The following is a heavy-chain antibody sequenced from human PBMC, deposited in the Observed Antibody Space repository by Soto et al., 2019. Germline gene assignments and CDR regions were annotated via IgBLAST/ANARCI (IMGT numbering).Heavy chain of an antibody. J-gene: IGHJ4*02. D-gene: IGHD3-9*01. CDR2: ISAYNGNT. V-gene: IGHV1-18*01. CDR1: GYTFTSYG. CDR3: ARDPGFRSDY. Sequence: QVQLVQSGAEVKKPGASVKVSCKASGYTFTSYGISWVRQAPGQGLEWMGWISAYNGNTNYAQKLQGRVTMTTDTSTSTGYMELRSXXSDXXXVYXCARDPGFRSDYWGQGTLVTVSS.